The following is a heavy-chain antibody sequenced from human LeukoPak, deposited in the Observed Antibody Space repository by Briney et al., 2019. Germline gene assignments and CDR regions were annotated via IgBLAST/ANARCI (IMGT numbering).Heavy chain of an antibody. CDR2: MNPNSGNT. Sequence: ASVKVSCKASGYTFTSYDINWVRQATGQGLEWMGWMNPNSGNTGYAQKFQGRVTMTRNTSISTAYMEPSSLRSEDTAVYYCARDEGKPTVTNDYWGQGTLVTVSS. J-gene: IGHJ4*02. D-gene: IGHD4-17*01. CDR1: GYTFTSYD. V-gene: IGHV1-8*01. CDR3: ARDEGKPTVTNDY.